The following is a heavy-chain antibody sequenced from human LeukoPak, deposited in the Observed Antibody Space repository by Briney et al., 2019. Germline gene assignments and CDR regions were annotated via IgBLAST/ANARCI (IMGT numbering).Heavy chain of an antibody. V-gene: IGHV3-66*01. CDR2: IYSGGST. J-gene: IGHJ6*02. CDR1: GFTVSSNY. CDR3: ARGASYYYGMDV. Sequence: GGSLRLSCAASGFTVSSNYMSWVRQAPGKGLEWVSVIYSGGSTYYADSVKGRFAISRDNSKNTLYLQMNSLRAEDTAVYYCARGASYYYGMDVWGQGTTVTVSS.